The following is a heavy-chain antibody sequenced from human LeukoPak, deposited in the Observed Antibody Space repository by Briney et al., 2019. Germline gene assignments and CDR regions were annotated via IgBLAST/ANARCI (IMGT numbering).Heavy chain of an antibody. Sequence: GGSLRLSCAASGFTFNSQAMNWVRQAPGKGLEWVSVISGSGATIDYADSVKGRFTISRDNSKNTLYLQMNSLRAEDTAVYFCTSSLEWLSLFDYWGQGILATVSS. V-gene: IGHV3-23*01. D-gene: IGHD3-3*01. CDR3: TSSLEWLSLFDY. CDR2: ISGSGATI. J-gene: IGHJ4*02. CDR1: GFTFNSQA.